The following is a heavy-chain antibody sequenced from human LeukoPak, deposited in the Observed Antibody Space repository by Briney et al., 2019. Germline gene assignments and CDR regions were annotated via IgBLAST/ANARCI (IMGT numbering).Heavy chain of an antibody. CDR2: IRSDGSNK. CDR1: GFSFSSYG. V-gene: IGHV3-30*02. Sequence: PGGSLRLSCAGSGFSFSSYGMHWVRQAPGKGLEWMAFIRSDGSNKYYADSVKGRFTISRDNSKNTLYLQMNSLRAEDTAVYYCANGDYYYWGQGTLVTVSS. D-gene: IGHD4-17*01. J-gene: IGHJ4*02. CDR3: ANGDYYY.